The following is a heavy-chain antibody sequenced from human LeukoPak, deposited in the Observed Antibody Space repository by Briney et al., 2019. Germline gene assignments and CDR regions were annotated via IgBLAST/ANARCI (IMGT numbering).Heavy chain of an antibody. CDR1: GYTFPGYN. Sequence: ASVKVSCKASGYTFPGYNIHWVRQAPGQGLEWMGRINPNSGGTNYAQKFQGRVTMTRDTSISTAYMELSRVRSDDTAVYYCALCLRRDSGDDSNYWGQGTLVTVPS. J-gene: IGHJ4*02. V-gene: IGHV1-2*06. CDR3: ALCLRRDSGDDSNY. D-gene: IGHD5-12*01. CDR2: INPNSGGT.